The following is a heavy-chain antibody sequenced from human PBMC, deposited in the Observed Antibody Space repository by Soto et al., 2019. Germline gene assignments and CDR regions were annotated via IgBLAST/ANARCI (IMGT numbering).Heavy chain of an antibody. Sequence: EVQLLESGGGLVQPGGSLRLSCAASGFTFSSYAMSWVRQAPGKGLEWVSAISGSGGSTYYADSVKGRFTISRDNSKNTLYLQMNSRRAEDTAVYYCAKSSVVWGSYYGMDVWGQGTTVTVSS. J-gene: IGHJ6*02. D-gene: IGHD3-16*01. CDR3: AKSSVVWGSYYGMDV. CDR2: ISGSGGST. CDR1: GFTFSSYA. V-gene: IGHV3-23*01.